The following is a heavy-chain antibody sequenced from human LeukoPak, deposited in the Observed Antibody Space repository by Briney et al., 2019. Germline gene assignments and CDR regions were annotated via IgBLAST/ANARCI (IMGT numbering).Heavy chain of an antibody. D-gene: IGHD6-13*01. J-gene: IGHJ4*02. CDR3: ARGDGRQQLVLVY. CDR1: GGSISSYY. CDR2: IYYSGST. V-gene: IGHV4-59*12. Sequence: SETLSLTCTVSGGSISSYYWSWIRQPPGKGLEWIGYIYYSGSTNYNPSLKSRVTISVDTSKNQFSLELSSVTAADTAVYYCARGDGRQQLVLVYWGQGTLVTVSS.